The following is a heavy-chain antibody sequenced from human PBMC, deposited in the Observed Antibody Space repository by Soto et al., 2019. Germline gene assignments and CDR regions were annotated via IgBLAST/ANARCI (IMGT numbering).Heavy chain of an antibody. J-gene: IGHJ4*02. D-gene: IGHD2-21*01. Sequence: QVQLVQSGAEVKEPGSSVKVSCKASGGGNLRDYRTTWVRRAPGQGLEWMGGIIPKLGSANYAQNLQGRVTVTADESTSTVYMELRSLRSDDTAVSYCARGGDSYNFGAVYWGQGTPVTVSS. CDR1: GGGNLRDYR. CDR2: IIPKLGSA. V-gene: IGHV1-69*01. CDR3: ARGGDSYNFGAVY.